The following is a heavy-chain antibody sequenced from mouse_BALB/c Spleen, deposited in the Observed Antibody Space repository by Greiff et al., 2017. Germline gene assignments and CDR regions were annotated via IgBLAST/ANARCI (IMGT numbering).Heavy chain of an antibody. Sequence: QVQLQQSGAELVRPGSSVKISCKASGYAFSSYWMNWVKQRPGQGLEWIGQIYPGDGDTNYNGKFKGKATLTADKSSSTAYMQLSSLTSEDSAVYFCARDYDYDEGWFAYWGQGTLVTVSA. D-gene: IGHD2-4*01. CDR2: IYPGDGDT. CDR1: GYAFSSYW. V-gene: IGHV1-80*01. CDR3: ARDYDYDEGWFAY. J-gene: IGHJ3*01.